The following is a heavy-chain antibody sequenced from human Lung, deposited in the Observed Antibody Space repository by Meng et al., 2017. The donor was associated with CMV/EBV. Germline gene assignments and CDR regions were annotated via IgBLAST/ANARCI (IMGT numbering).Heavy chain of an antibody. D-gene: IGHD3-3*01. CDR3: ARARHFDVWSGLLDH. J-gene: IGHJ4*02. V-gene: IGHV4-59*01. CDR1: GDSIGRFY. CDR2: VSYSGST. Sequence: SETLSLHCTVSGDSIGRFYWTWVRQSPGKGLEWIGYVSYSGSTNYNPSFESRVFMSVDSSTHHFSLYLTSVTAADTAVYFCARARHFDVWSGLLDHWGQGALVTVSS.